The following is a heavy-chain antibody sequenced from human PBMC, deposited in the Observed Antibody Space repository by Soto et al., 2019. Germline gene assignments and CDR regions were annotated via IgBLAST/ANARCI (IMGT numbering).Heavy chain of an antibody. V-gene: IGHV1-18*01. CDR1: GYTFTSYG. CDR3: ASKAGDSSGYYPDWYFDL. J-gene: IGHJ2*01. Sequence: QVQLVQSGAEVKKPGASVKVSCKASGYTFTSYGISWVRQAPGQGLEWMGWISAYNGNTNYAQKLQGRVTMTTDTSTSTAYMELRSLRADDTAVYYCASKAGDSSGYYPDWYFDLWGRGTLVTVSS. CDR2: ISAYNGNT. D-gene: IGHD3-22*01.